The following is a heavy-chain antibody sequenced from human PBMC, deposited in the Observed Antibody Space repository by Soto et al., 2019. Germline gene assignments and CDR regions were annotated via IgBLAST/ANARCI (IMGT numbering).Heavy chain of an antibody. V-gene: IGHV1-8*01. CDR2: VNPNSGNT. CDR1: GYTFTSYD. J-gene: IGHJ4*02. CDR3: DRGLNLVVAFDY. Sequence: ASVKVSCKASGYTFTSYDINWVRQATGQGLEWMGWVNPNSGNTGYAQKFQGRVTMTRNTSISTAYMELSSLRSEDTAVYYCDRGLNLVVAFDYWGQGTLLTVSS. D-gene: IGHD2-15*01.